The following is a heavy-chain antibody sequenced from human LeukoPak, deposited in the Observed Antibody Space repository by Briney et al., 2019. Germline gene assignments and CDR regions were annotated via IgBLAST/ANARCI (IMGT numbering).Heavy chain of an antibody. CDR3: AKSVESAVTTNPYFDF. Sequence: GGSLRLSCEASGFTFSDYAMSWVRQALGKGLKWVSVISGSGGSTYNTDSVKGRFTISRDNSKNILYLQMNSLRAEDTAVYYCAKSVESAVTTNPYFDFWGQGALVTVSS. CDR1: GFTFSDYA. CDR2: ISGSGGST. V-gene: IGHV3-23*01. D-gene: IGHD4-17*01. J-gene: IGHJ4*02.